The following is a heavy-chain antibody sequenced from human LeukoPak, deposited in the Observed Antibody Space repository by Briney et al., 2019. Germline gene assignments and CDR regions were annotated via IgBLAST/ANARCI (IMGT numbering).Heavy chain of an antibody. D-gene: IGHD3-22*01. V-gene: IGHV4-30-4*08. CDR2: IYYSGST. CDR3: ARESRLHDSSDAFDI. CDR1: GGSISSGDYY. Sequence: QTLSLTCTVSGGSISSGDYYWSWIRQPPGKGLEWIGYIYYSGSTYDNPSLKSRVTISVETSKNQFSLKLSSVTAADTAVYYCARESRLHDSSDAFDIWGQGTMVTVSS. J-gene: IGHJ3*02.